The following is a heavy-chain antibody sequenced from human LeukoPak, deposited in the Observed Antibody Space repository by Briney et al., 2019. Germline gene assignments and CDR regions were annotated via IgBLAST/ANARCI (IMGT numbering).Heavy chain of an antibody. Sequence: GSLRLSCAASGFTLSTHAMHWVRQAPGKGFEWVAAISYNGDSIYYADSVKGRFTISRDNSENTLYLQMNSLRVEDTALYSCARGAGGSYFDYWGQGTLVTVSS. V-gene: IGHV3-30-3*01. CDR2: ISYNGDSI. D-gene: IGHD2-15*01. CDR3: ARGAGGSYFDY. CDR1: GFTLSTHA. J-gene: IGHJ4*02.